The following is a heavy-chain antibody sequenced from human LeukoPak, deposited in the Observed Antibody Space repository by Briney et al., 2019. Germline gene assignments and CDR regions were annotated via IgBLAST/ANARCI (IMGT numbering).Heavy chain of an antibody. V-gene: IGHV3-72*01. CDR2: IRNKGSSYTT. Sequence: PGGSLRLSCAASGFTFSSYAMHWVRQAPEKGLEWVGRIRNKGSSYTTEYAASVKGRFIISREDSKNSLFLQMNSLTTEDTAVYYCARPNPSGWYFDYWGQGTLVTVSS. CDR3: ARPNPSGWYFDY. J-gene: IGHJ4*02. CDR1: GFTFSSYA. D-gene: IGHD6-19*01.